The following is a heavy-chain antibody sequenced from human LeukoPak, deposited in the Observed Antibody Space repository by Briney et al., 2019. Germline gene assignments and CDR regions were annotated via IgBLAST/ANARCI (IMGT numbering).Heavy chain of an antibody. CDR2: IYGSGST. Sequence: SETLSLTCTVSGGSIRSYWSWIRQPAGKGLEWIGRIYGSGSTDYNPSLKSRVTMSIDTSKDQFSLNLISVTAADTAVYYCARDSGTTGEVKFDPWGQGTLVTVSS. J-gene: IGHJ5*02. D-gene: IGHD3-10*01. V-gene: IGHV4-4*07. CDR1: GGSIRSY. CDR3: ARDSGTTGEVKFDP.